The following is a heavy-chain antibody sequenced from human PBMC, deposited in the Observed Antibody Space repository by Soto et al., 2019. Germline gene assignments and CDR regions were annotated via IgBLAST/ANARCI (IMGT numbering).Heavy chain of an antibody. CDR3: ARAVRYCTNGVCYYVFDQ. D-gene: IGHD2-8*01. CDR2: ISYDGSNK. Sequence: GGSLRLSCAASGFTFSSYGMHWVRQAPGKGLEWVAVISYDGSNKYYADSVKGRFTISRDNSENSLYLHMNSLRAEDTGRYFCARAVRYCTNGVCYYVFDQWGQGTLVTVSS. CDR1: GFTFSSYG. V-gene: IGHV3-30*03. J-gene: IGHJ4*02.